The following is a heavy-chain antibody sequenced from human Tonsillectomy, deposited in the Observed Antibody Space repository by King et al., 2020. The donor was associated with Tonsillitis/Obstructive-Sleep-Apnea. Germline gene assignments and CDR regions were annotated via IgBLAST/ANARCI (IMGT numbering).Heavy chain of an antibody. D-gene: IGHD3-3*01. CDR2: IKQDGSEK. Sequence: VQLVESGGGLVQPGGSLRLSCEASGFTFSNYWMSWVRQAPGKGLEWVANIKQDGSEKYYVDSVKGRFTISRDNAKNSLYLQMNSLRAEDTAVYYCARLEGAYYDFWSGYYGGLDCWGQGTLVTASS. CDR3: ARLEGAYYDFWSGYYGGLDC. V-gene: IGHV3-7*03. CDR1: GFTFSNYW. J-gene: IGHJ4*02.